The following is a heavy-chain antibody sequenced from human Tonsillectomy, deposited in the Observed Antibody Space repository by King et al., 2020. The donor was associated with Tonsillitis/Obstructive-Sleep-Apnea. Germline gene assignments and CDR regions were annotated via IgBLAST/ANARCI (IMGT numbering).Heavy chain of an antibody. Sequence: QLQESGPGLVKPSETLSLTCTVSGGSISSSSYYWGWIRQPPGKGLEWIGSIYYSGSTYYNPSLKSRVTISVDTSKNQFSLKLSSVTAADTAVYYCERHRKPWRWLQPYFDYWGQGTLVTVSS. J-gene: IGHJ4*02. D-gene: IGHD5-24*01. CDR2: IYYSGST. CDR1: GGSISSSSYY. V-gene: IGHV4-39*01. CDR3: ERHRKPWRWLQPYFDY.